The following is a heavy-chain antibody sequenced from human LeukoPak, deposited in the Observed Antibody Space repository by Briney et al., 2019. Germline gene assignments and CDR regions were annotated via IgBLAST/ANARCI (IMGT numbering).Heavy chain of an antibody. V-gene: IGHV3-43*02. CDR1: GFTFDDYA. CDR2: ISGDGGST. J-gene: IGHJ6*03. CDR3: ATHDYYGSGSYYNVGYYYMDV. D-gene: IGHD3-10*01. Sequence: GGSLRLSCAASGFTFDDYAMHWVRQAPGKGLEWVSLISGDGGSTYCADSVKGRFTFSRDNSKNSLYLQMNSLRTEDTALYYCATHDYYGSGSYYNVGYYYMDVWGKGTTVTVSS.